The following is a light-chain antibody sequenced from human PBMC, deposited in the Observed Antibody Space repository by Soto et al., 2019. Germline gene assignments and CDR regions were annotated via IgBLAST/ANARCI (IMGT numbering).Light chain of an antibody. CDR2: GAS. CDR3: QQYNNWPPFT. CDR1: QSVSRS. J-gene: IGKJ3*01. V-gene: IGKV3-15*01. Sequence: EIVMTQSPATLSVSPGERVTLSCRASQSVSRSLAWYQQKPGQAPRLLIYGASTRATGIPARFSGSGSGTEFTLTISSLQSEDFAVYYCQQYNNWPPFTFGPGTKVGIK.